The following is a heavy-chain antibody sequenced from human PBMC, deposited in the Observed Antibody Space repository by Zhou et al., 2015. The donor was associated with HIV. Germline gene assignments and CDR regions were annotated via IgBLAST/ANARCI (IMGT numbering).Heavy chain of an antibody. CDR1: GFIVSTNY. J-gene: IGHJ4*02. Sequence: QVQLVESGGGVVQPGRSLRLSCAASGFIVSTNYMTWVRQAPGKGLEWVAVISYDGSNKYYADSVKGRFTISRDNSKNTLYLQMSSLRAEDTAVYYCARGNGRGSNWPCGDYWGQGTLVTVSS. CDR3: ARGNGRGSNWPCGDY. CDR2: ISYDGSNK. V-gene: IGHV3-30*03. D-gene: IGHD4-11*01.